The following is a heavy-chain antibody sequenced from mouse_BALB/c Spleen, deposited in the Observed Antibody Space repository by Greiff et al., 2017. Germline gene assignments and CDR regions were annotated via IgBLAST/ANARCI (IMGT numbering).Heavy chain of an antibody. D-gene: IGHD2-4*01. CDR1: GYTFTDYA. CDR2: ISTYYGNT. Sequence: QVQLKESGPELVRPGVSVKISCKGSGYTFTDYAMHWVKQSHAKSLEWIGVISTYYGNTNYNQKFKGKATMTVDKSSSTAYMELARLTSEDSAIYYCARSLWDYDGYWGQGTTLTVSS. V-gene: IGHV1-67*01. J-gene: IGHJ2*01. CDR3: ARSLWDYDGY.